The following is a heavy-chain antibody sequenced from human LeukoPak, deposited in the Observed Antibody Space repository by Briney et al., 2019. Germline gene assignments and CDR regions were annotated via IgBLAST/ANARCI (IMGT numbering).Heavy chain of an antibody. Sequence: SETLSLTCTVSGGSISSYYWSWIRQPPGKGLEWIGEINHSGSTNYNPSLKSRVTISVDTSKNQFSLKLSSVTAADTAVYYCASAGDSSGYYYDSWFDPWGQGTLVTVSS. V-gene: IGHV4-34*01. D-gene: IGHD3-22*01. J-gene: IGHJ5*02. CDR2: INHSGST. CDR3: ASAGDSSGYYYDSWFDP. CDR1: GGSISSYY.